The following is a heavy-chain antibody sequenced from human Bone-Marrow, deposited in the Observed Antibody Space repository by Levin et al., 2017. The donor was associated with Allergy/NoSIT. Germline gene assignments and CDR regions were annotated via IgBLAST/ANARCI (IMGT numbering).Heavy chain of an antibody. CDR2: ISTTEDA. Sequence: SQTLSLTCTVSGDSISSGGYRWSWVRQAAGKGLEWIGRISTTEDANYNPSLKSRVTISLDTSKNQFSLRLTSVTAADTAVFYCAREFDYWGQGTLVTVSS. V-gene: IGHV4-61*02. CDR1: GDSISSGGYR. CDR3: AREFDY. J-gene: IGHJ4*02.